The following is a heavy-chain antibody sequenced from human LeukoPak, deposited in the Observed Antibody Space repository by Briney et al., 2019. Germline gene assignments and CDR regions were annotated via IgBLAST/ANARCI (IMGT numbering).Heavy chain of an antibody. CDR3: ARSKWGFPFDY. CDR2: IYYSGST. Sequence: PSQTLSLTCTVSGGSISSGDYYWSWIRQPPGKGLEWIGYIYYSGSTNYNPSLKSRVTISVDTSKNQFSLKLSSVTAADTAVYYCARSKWGFPFDYWGQGTLVTVSS. CDR1: GGSISSGDYY. D-gene: IGHD1-26*01. J-gene: IGHJ4*02. V-gene: IGHV4-61*08.